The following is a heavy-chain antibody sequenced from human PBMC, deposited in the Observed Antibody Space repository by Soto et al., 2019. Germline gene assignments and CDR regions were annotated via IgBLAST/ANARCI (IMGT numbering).Heavy chain of an antibody. J-gene: IGHJ4*02. Sequence: EVQLVESGGGLVQPGGSLRLSCAASGFTFSSNDMHWVRQATGKGLEWVSAIGTAGDTYYPGSVKGRFTISRENAKNSLYLQMNSLRAGDTAVYYFARFAVVQFYDYCGQGTLVTVSS. D-gene: IGHD5-18*01. CDR3: ARFAVVQFYDY. CDR2: IGTAGDT. CDR1: GFTFSSND. V-gene: IGHV3-13*04.